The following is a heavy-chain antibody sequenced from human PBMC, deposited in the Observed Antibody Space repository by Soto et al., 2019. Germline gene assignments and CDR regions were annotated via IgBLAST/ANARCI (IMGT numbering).Heavy chain of an antibody. CDR1: GGSISSYY. V-gene: IGHV4-59*08. D-gene: IGHD3-10*01. CDR2: IYYSGST. CDR3: ARLARYGPGSYYPDY. J-gene: IGHJ4*02. Sequence: SETLSLTCTVSGGSISSYYWSWIRQPPGKGLEWIGYIYYSGSTNYNPSLKSRVTISVDTSKNQFSLKLSSVTAADTAVYYCARLARYGPGSYYPDYWCQGPLVTVSS.